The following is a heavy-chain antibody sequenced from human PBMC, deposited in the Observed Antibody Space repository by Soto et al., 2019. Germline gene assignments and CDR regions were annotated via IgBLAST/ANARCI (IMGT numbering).Heavy chain of an antibody. Sequence: QVHLVQSGADVKKPGASVKVSCKVSVYTLPELSIHWVRQTPGKGLEWMGGFDPEVDETIYPQKFQDRVTMTEDTSSDTAYMELSSLTSEDTAMYYCATHLSDANFDHWGQGTLVTVSS. CDR1: VYTLPELS. D-gene: IGHD2-2*01. J-gene: IGHJ4*02. CDR3: ATHLSDANFDH. V-gene: IGHV1-24*01. CDR2: FDPEVDET.